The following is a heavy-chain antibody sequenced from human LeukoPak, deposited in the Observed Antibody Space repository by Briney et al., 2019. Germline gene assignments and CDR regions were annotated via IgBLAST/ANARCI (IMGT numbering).Heavy chain of an antibody. J-gene: IGHJ4*02. Sequence: GGSLRLSRAASGFTFSSYEMNWVRQAPGKGLEWVSYISSSGSTIYYADSVKGRFTISRDNAKNSLYLQMNSLRAEDTAVYYCARVYYYDSSGYWGQGTLVTVSS. CDR3: ARVYYYDSSGY. D-gene: IGHD3-22*01. V-gene: IGHV3-48*03. CDR2: ISSSGSTI. CDR1: GFTFSSYE.